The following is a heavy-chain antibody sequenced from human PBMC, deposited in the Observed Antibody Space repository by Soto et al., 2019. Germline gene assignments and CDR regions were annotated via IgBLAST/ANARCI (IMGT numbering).Heavy chain of an antibody. Sequence: SETLSLTCTVSGGSISSSSYYWGWIRQPPGKGLEWIGSIYYSGSTYYNPSLKSRVTISVDTSKNQFSLKLSSVTAADTAVYYCARQVRGSSSLYYYYYMDVWGKGTTVTVSS. D-gene: IGHD6-6*01. V-gene: IGHV4-39*01. J-gene: IGHJ6*03. CDR2: IYYSGST. CDR3: ARQVRGSSSLYYYYYMDV. CDR1: GGSISSSSYY.